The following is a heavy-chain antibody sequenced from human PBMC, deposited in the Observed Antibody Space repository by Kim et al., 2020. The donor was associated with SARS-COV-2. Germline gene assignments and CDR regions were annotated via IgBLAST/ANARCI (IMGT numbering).Heavy chain of an antibody. V-gene: IGHV3-23*01. CDR1: EFTFSSYA. Sequence: GGSLRLSCAASEFTFSSYAMSWVRQAPGKGLEWVATITGSGGTTYYAESMEGRFTISRDNSKNTLYLHVNSLRAEDTAVYYCVKHLATNRNYWFDPWGQGTLVTVSS. CDR2: ITGSGGTT. J-gene: IGHJ5*02. CDR3: VKHLATNRNYWFDP. D-gene: IGHD1-1*01.